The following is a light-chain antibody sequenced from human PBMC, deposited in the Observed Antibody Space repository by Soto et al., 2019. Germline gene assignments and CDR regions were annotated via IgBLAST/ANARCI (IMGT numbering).Light chain of an antibody. CDR3: QQYGNSPYT. Sequence: EIVLTQSPGTLSSSPGERATLSCRASQSISSSYLAWYQQKPGQAPRLLIYGVSSRATGIPDRFSGSGSGTDFTLTISRLEPEDFAVFYCQQYGNSPYTFGQGTKLEI. J-gene: IGKJ2*01. CDR2: GVS. V-gene: IGKV3-20*01. CDR1: QSISSSY.